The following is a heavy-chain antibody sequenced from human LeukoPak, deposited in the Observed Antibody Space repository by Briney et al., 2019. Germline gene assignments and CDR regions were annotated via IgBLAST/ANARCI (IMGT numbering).Heavy chain of an antibody. CDR2: INSDGSST. J-gene: IGHJ4*02. D-gene: IGHD3-3*01. CDR3: ARVTDDFWSGYYLSGRSLDY. CDR1: GFTFSSYW. Sequence: GGSLRLSCAASGFTFSSYWMHWVRQAPGKGLVWVSRINSDGSSTSYADSEKGRFTISRDNAKNTLYLQMNSLRAEDTAVYYCARVTDDFWSGYYLSGRSLDYWGQGTLVTVSS. V-gene: IGHV3-74*01.